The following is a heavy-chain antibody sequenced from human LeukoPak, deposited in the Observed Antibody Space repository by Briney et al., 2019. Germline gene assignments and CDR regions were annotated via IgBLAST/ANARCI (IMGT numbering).Heavy chain of an antibody. CDR1: SGSISSYY. V-gene: IGHV4-59*01. Sequence: SETLSLTCTVSSGSISSYYWSWIRQPPGKGLEWIGYIYHSGSTDYNPSLKSRVTISLDTSKNQFSLRLTSVTTADTAVYYCARSLGYCSGGSCYSGGWFDPWGQGTLVTVSS. J-gene: IGHJ5*02. CDR3: ARSLGYCSGGSCYSGGWFDP. CDR2: IYHSGST. D-gene: IGHD2-15*01.